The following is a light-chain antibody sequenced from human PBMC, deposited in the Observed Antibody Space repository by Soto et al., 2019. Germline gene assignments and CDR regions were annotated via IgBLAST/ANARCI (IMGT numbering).Light chain of an antibody. V-gene: IGKV3-15*01. Sequence: EIVMTQSPATLSVSPGERATRSCRASQSVSSNLAWYQQKPGQAPRLLIYGASTRATGIPARFSGSGSGTEFTLTISSLQSEDFAVYYCQQYNNWPPPWTFGQGTKVDIK. CDR3: QQYNNWPPPWT. J-gene: IGKJ1*01. CDR2: GAS. CDR1: QSVSSN.